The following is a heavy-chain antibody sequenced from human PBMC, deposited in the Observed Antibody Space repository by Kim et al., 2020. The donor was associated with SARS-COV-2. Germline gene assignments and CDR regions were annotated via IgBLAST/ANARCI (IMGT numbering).Heavy chain of an antibody. V-gene: IGHV1-69*13. CDR2: IIPIFGTA. Sequence: SVKVSCKASGGTFSSYAISWVRQAPGQGLEWMGGIIPIFGTANYAQKFQGRVTITADESTSTAYMELSSLRSEDTAVYYCARDPGPSIAVVELDYYGMDVWGQGTTVTVSS. CDR3: ARDPGPSIAVVELDYYGMDV. J-gene: IGHJ6*02. CDR1: GGTFSSYA. D-gene: IGHD6-19*01.